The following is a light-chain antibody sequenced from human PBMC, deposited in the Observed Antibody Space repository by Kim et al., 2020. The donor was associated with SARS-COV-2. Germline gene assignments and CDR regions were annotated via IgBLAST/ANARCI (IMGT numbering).Light chain of an antibody. Sequence: QSALTQPSSVSGSPGQSITISCTGTSSDVGGYNYVSWYQLHPGKGPKLMIYDVTNRPSGVSNRCSGSKSGSTASLTISGLRTEDEADYFCSSNTDNTPIVFGEGTQLTVL. CDR2: DVT. CDR1: SSDVGGYNY. J-gene: IGLJ3*02. V-gene: IGLV2-14*03. CDR3: SSNTDNTPIV.